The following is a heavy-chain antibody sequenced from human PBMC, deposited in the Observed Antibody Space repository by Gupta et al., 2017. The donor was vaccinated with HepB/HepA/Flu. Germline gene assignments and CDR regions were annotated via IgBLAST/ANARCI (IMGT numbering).Heavy chain of an antibody. J-gene: IGHJ6*02. Sequence: EVQLLESGGGLVQPGGSLRLSCAASGSTFSSYAMGWVRQAPGKGLEWVSGMSGSGDKAYLADSVKGRFTISRDNSKNTLYLQMNSLRAEDTAVYYCAKDPSISLLDYFDWLLADYYHAMDVWGQGTTVTVSS. CDR2: MSGSGDKA. CDR3: AKDPSISLLDYFDWLLADYYHAMDV. V-gene: IGHV3-23*01. D-gene: IGHD3-9*01. CDR1: GSTFSSYA.